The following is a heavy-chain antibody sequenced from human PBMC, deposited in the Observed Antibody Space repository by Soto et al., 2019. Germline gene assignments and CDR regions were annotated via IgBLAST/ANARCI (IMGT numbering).Heavy chain of an antibody. D-gene: IGHD6-6*01. Sequence: QVQLVESGGGLVKPGGSLRISCAASGFTFSDYYMSWIRQAPGKGLEWGSYISSSSGRTIYYADSVKGRFTISRDNAKNSLYLQMNSLRAEDTAVYYCARRPSSSSGFDYWGQGTLVTVSS. V-gene: IGHV3-11*01. CDR2: ISSSSGRTI. J-gene: IGHJ4*02. CDR3: ARRPSSSSGFDY. CDR1: GFTFSDYY.